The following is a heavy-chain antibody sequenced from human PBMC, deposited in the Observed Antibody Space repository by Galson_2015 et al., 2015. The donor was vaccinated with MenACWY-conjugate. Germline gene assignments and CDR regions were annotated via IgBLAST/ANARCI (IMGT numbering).Heavy chain of an antibody. Sequence: SLRLSCAVSGFTFRSYWMSWVRQAPGKGLEWVANIDKDGSGKYYVDSVKGRFIISRDNAKNSLYLQMNSVRSEDTAVYYCARGTWDIVVVSAAIHGFDIWGQGTMVTVSS. V-gene: IGHV3-7*03. CDR2: IDKDGSGK. CDR3: ARGTWDIVVVSAAIHGFDI. D-gene: IGHD2-2*02. J-gene: IGHJ3*02. CDR1: GFTFRSYW.